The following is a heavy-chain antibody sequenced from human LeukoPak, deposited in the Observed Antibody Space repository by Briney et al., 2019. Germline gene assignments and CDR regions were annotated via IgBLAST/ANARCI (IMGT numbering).Heavy chain of an antibody. J-gene: IGHJ4*02. D-gene: IGHD1-26*01. V-gene: IGHV3-23*01. CDR3: AKYSGDYFGDY. CDR1: GFTFSSCA. Sequence: GGSLRLSCAASGFTFSSCAMSWVRQAPGKGLEWVSGISTSGGHTFYADSVKGRFSISRDNSKNTLYLQMNSLRVEDTAIYYCAKYSGDYFGDYWGQGTLVTVSS. CDR2: ISTSGGHT.